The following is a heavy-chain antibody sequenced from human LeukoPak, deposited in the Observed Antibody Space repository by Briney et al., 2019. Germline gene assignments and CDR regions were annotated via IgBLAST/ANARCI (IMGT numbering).Heavy chain of an antibody. CDR2: ISLAGQT. Sequence: PETLSLTCGVSGGSISGANWWSWVRQPPGQGLEWIGEISLAGQTNYNPSLNGRVTMSLDKSSNQLSLHLTSVTAADTATYFCSRESGPFCPFGYWGQGTLVIVSS. V-gene: IGHV4-4*01. D-gene: IGHD1-26*01. CDR1: GGSISGANW. J-gene: IGHJ4*02. CDR3: SRESGPFCPFGY.